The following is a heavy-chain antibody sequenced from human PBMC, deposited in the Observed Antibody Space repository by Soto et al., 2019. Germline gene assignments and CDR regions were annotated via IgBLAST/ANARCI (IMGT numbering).Heavy chain of an antibody. D-gene: IGHD3-22*01. CDR2: ISRSSNYI. CDR3: ARGRIYYDSSGYYPDY. V-gene: IGHV3-21*01. CDR1: GFTFSSYS. Sequence: WWSLRLSCAASGFTFSSYSMNWFRQAPGKGLEWVSSISRSSNYIYYADSVKGRFTSSRDNAKNSLYLQMNSLRAEDTAVYYCARGRIYYDSSGYYPDYWGQGTLVTVSS. J-gene: IGHJ4*02.